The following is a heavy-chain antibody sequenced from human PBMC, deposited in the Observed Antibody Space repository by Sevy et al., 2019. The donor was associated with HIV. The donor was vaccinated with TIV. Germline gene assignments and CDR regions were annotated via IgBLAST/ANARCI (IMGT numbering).Heavy chain of an antibody. D-gene: IGHD3-16*01. V-gene: IGHV3-9*01. Sequence: GGSLRLSCAASGFTFDDYAMHWVRQAPGKGLEWVSGSSWNSGSISYADSVKGRFTISRDNAKNSQYLQMNSLRAEDTALYYCAKDMGEGRDYYYGMDVWGQGTTVTVSS. J-gene: IGHJ6*02. CDR1: GFTFDDYA. CDR3: AKDMGEGRDYYYGMDV. CDR2: SSWNSGSI.